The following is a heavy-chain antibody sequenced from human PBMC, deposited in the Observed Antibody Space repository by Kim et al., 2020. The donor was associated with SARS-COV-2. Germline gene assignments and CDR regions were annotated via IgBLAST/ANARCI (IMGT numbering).Heavy chain of an antibody. CDR1: GGSISSSSYY. D-gene: IGHD1-26*01. V-gene: IGHV4-39*01. Sequence: SETLSLTCTVSGGSISSSSYYWVWIRQPPGKGLQWIAIIYYSGSTFYNPSLKSRVTISEDTSKNQFSLKVSSVTAADTAVYYCARRDTLLLPASWGQGTLVTVSS. CDR3: ARRDTLLLPAS. J-gene: IGHJ4*02. CDR2: IYYSGST.